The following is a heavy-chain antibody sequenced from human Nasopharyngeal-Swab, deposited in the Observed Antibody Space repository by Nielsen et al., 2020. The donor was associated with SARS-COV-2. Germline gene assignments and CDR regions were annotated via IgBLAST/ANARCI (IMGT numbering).Heavy chain of an antibody. CDR1: GYIFTTYA. CDR2: IIPGNGNT. J-gene: IGHJ4*02. V-gene: IGHV1-3*01. CDR3: ARRVVGSTNYFDY. D-gene: IGHD1-7*01. Sequence: ASVKVSCKASGYIFTTYAMHWVRQAPGQRPEWMGWIIPGNGNTKYSQNFQGRVTITRDTSATTVYMELSSLTSEDTAVYYCARRVVGSTNYFDYWGQGTLVTVSS.